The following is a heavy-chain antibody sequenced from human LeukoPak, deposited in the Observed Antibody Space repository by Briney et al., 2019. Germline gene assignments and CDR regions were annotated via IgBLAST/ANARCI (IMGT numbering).Heavy chain of an antibody. J-gene: IGHJ3*01. V-gene: IGHV3-7*01. Sequence: GGSLRLSCAASGFSFTNYWMTWVRQAPGKGLEWVASIKQDGSEKYYVDSLKDRFAISRDNAKTSLYLQMNSLRVEDTAVYYCARVPGRVDAADLWGQGTMVTASS. CDR3: ARVPGRVDAADL. CDR2: IKQDGSEK. D-gene: IGHD3-9*01. CDR1: GFSFTNYW.